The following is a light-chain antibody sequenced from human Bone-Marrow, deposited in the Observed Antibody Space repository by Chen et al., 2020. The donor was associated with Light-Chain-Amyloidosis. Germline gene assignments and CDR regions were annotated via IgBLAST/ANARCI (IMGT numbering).Light chain of an antibody. CDR3: QQTHITPWT. Sequence: DIQMTQSPSSLSASVGDRVTITCRARQSIRSFLNWYQQKPGNAPNLLIYVATRLQSGVPSRFSGSGSGTEFTLTITSLQPEDFATYYCQQTHITPWTLGQGTKVEIK. V-gene: IGKV1-39*01. CDR1: QSIRSF. J-gene: IGKJ1*01. CDR2: VAT.